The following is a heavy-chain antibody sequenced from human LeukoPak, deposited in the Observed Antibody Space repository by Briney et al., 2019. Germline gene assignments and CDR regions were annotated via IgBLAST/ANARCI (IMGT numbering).Heavy chain of an antibody. CDR1: GFTFSDCY. D-gene: IGHD6-13*01. J-gene: IGHJ3*02. V-gene: IGHV3-11*04. CDR3: ARDRWRIAAAGYDAFDI. CDR2: ISSSGSTI. Sequence: GGSLRLSCAASGFTFSDCYMSWIRQAPGKGLEWVSYISSSGSTIYYADSVKGRFTISRDNAKNSLYLQMNSLRAEDTAVYYCARDRWRIAAAGYDAFDIWGQGTMVTVSS.